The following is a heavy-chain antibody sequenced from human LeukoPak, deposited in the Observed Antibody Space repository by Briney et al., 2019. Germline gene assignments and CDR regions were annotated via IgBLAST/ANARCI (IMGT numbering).Heavy chain of an antibody. CDR1: GYTFNGNF. D-gene: IGHD3-10*01. J-gene: IGHJ4*02. Sequence: ASVKVSCRASGYTFNGNFLHWVRQAPGPGLEWRGWINLQSGGTVYAQKFQGRVTMTRDTSISTAYMELSRLRSDDTAVYYCARGRRGITMVRGVIFPDYWGQGTLVTVSS. CDR2: INLQSGGT. V-gene: IGHV1-2*02. CDR3: ARGRRGITMVRGVIFPDY.